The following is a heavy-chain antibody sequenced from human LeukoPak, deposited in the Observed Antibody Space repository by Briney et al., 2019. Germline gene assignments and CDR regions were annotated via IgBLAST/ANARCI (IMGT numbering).Heavy chain of an antibody. CDR1: GFTFSSYT. Sequence: GGSLRLSCAASGFTFSSYTMNWVRQAPGKGLEWVSSISSSSSYIYYADSVKGRFTISRDNAKNSLFLQMNSLRADDTAVYYCARTELELTDYWGQGTLVTVSS. CDR2: ISSSSSYI. D-gene: IGHD1-7*01. J-gene: IGHJ4*02. V-gene: IGHV3-21*01. CDR3: ARTELELTDY.